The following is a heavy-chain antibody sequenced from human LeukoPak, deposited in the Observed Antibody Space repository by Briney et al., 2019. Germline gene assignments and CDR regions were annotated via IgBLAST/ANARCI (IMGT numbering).Heavy chain of an antibody. CDR1: GYTFTDYY. CDR2: INPNSGGT. J-gene: IGHJ5*02. Sequence: ASVKVSCKASGYTFTDYYMHWVRDPPGQGLEWMGGINPNSGGTNYPQKFQGRVTMTRDTSISTAYMELSRLRSDDTAVYYCARAVGATNWFDPWGQGTLVTVSS. V-gene: IGHV1-2*02. D-gene: IGHD1-26*01. CDR3: ARAVGATNWFDP.